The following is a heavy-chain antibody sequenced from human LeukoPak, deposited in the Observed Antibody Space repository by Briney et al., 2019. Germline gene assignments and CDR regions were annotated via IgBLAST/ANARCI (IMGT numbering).Heavy chain of an antibody. D-gene: IGHD6-13*01. J-gene: IGHJ5*02. CDR2: IYYSGST. Sequence: PSETLSLTCTVSGGSISSSSYYWGWIRQPPGKGLEWIGSIYYSGSTYYNPSLKSRVTISVDTSKNQFSLKLSSVTAADTAVYYCARGPYSSPPINWFDPWGQGTLVTVSS. CDR1: GGSISSSSYY. CDR3: ARGPYSSPPINWFDP. V-gene: IGHV4-39*07.